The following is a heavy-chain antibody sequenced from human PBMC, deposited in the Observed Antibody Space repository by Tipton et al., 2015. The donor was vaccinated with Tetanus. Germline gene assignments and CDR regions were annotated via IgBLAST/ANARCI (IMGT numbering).Heavy chain of an antibody. V-gene: IGHV3-48*02. CDR1: GFTFSSYS. CDR3: ARDRLWFGELSHYYYYGMDV. CDR2: ISSSSSTI. D-gene: IGHD3-10*01. J-gene: IGHJ6*02. Sequence: GSLRLSCAASGFTFSSYSMNWVRQAPGKGLERVSYISSSSSTIYYADSVKGRFTISRDNAKNSLYLQMNSLRDEDTAVYYCARDRLWFGELSHYYYYGMDVWGQGTTVTVSS.